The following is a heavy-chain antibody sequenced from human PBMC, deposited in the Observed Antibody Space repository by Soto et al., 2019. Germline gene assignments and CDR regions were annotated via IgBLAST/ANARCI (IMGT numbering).Heavy chain of an antibody. J-gene: IGHJ5*02. CDR3: ARDGKWELLPNWFDP. CDR1: GFTVSSNY. CDR2: IYSGGST. D-gene: IGHD1-26*01. Sequence: EVQLVESGGGLVQPGGSLRLSCAASGFTVSSNYMSWVRQAPGKGLEWVSVIYSGGSTYYADSVKGRFTISRDNSKNTLYLQMNSLRAEDTAVYYCARDGKWELLPNWFDPWGQGTLVTVSS. V-gene: IGHV3-66*01.